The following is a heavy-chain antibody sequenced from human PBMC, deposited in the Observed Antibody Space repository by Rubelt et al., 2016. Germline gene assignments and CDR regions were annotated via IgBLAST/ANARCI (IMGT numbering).Heavy chain of an antibody. D-gene: IGHD3-9*01. CDR1: GGSVSSGSHY. J-gene: IGHJ5*02. CDR2: IYYSGST. CDR3: ARHTTILTGFFDP. V-gene: IGHV4-61*01. Sequence: QVQLQESGPGLVKPSETLSLTCTVSGGSVSSGSHYWSWIRQPPGKGLEWIGYIYYSGSTNYNPSLKSRVTISVDTSKNQFSLKLSSVTAADTAVYYCARHTTILTGFFDPWGRGTLVTVSS.